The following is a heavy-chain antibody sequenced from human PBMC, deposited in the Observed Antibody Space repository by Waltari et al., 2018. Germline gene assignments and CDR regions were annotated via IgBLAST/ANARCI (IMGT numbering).Heavy chain of an antibody. CDR3: AKDISDFWSGSYLPFDY. D-gene: IGHD3-3*01. J-gene: IGHJ4*02. V-gene: IGHV3-23*03. Sequence: EVQLLESGGGLVQPGGSLRLSCAASGFTFSSYAMSWVRQAPGKGLEWVSVIYSDGSTYDADSVKGRCTISRDNSKNTLYLQMNSLRAEDTAVYYCAKDISDFWSGSYLPFDYWGQGTLVTVSS. CDR1: GFTFSSYA. CDR2: IYSDGST.